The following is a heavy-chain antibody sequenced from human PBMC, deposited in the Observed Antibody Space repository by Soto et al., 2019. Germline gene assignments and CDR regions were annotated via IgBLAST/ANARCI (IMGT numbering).Heavy chain of an antibody. V-gene: IGHV1-2*02. CDR2: INPATGAA. CDR1: GYPVTAYY. Sequence: QLHLVQSGAVVKKPGASVTVSCSASGYPVTAYYMHWVRQAPGRGLEWMGGINPATGAAKYTQTFQGRVTMTRDTSTGTVFMERGGLTSEDTAVFYCARGGGVGVAGSAAFDMWGQGTLVTVSS. D-gene: IGHD3-3*01. J-gene: IGHJ3*02. CDR3: ARGGGVGVAGSAAFDM.